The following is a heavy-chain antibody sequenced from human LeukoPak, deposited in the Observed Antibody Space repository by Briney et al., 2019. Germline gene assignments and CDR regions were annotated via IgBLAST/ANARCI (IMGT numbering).Heavy chain of an antibody. D-gene: IGHD3-10*01. V-gene: IGHV3-23*01. CDR2: ISGSGGST. Sequence: GGSLRLSCAASGFTFSSYGMSWVRQAPGKGLEWVSAISGSGGSTYYADSVKGRFTISRDNSKNSLYLQMNSLRAEDTAVYYCARDPAGPYGSGYSDAFDIWGQGTMVTVSS. CDR1: GFTFSSYG. J-gene: IGHJ3*02. CDR3: ARDPAGPYGSGYSDAFDI.